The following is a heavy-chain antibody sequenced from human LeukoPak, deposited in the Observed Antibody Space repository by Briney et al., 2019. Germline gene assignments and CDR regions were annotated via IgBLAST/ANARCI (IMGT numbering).Heavy chain of an antibody. V-gene: IGHV3-23*01. Sequence: GGSLRLSCAASGFTFSSYVMSWVRRAPGKGLEWVSAISGSGGITYYADSVKGRFTISRDNSKNTLYLQMNSLRAEDTAVYYCAKGGAGGIAAAGFDYWGQGTLVTVSS. D-gene: IGHD6-13*01. CDR1: GFTFSSYV. J-gene: IGHJ4*02. CDR3: AKGGAGGIAAAGFDY. CDR2: ISGSGGIT.